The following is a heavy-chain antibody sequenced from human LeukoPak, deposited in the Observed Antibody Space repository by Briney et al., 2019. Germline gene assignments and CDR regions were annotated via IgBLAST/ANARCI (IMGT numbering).Heavy chain of an antibody. CDR1: GGTFTSYA. V-gene: IGHV1-69*13. D-gene: IGHD1/OR15-1a*01. CDR3: AREAGWNSYYYGMDV. J-gene: IGHJ6*04. Sequence: ASVTVSFKASGGTFTSYAISWVRQAPGQGLEWMGVIIPIFGTANYAQKFQGRVTITVDESTSTAYMEMSSLRSEDTAVYYCAREAGWNSYYYGMDVWGKGTTVTVSS. CDR2: IIPIFGTA.